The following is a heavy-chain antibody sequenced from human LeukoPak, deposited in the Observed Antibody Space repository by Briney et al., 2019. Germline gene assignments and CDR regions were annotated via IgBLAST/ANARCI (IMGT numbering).Heavy chain of an antibody. CDR2: IRGSGSST. CDR1: GFTFSSYA. Sequence: AGGSLRLSCAASGFTFSSYAMNWVRQAPGKGLEWVSGIRGSGSSTYYADSVKGRFTISRDNSKNTLYLQMNSLRAEDTAVYYCAKQLGYCSDGSCYFPYWGQGTLVTVSS. V-gene: IGHV3-23*01. CDR3: AKQLGYCSDGSCYFPY. J-gene: IGHJ4*02. D-gene: IGHD2-15*01.